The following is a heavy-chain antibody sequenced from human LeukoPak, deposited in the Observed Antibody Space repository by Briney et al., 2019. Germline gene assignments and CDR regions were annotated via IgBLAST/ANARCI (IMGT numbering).Heavy chain of an antibody. Sequence: PGGSLRLSCAASGFTFSNYGMHWVRQAPGKGLEWVALIGYDGSNKYYPDSLKGRFTISRDNSKNPLYLQMNSLRAEDTAVYYCARDRYFDSSYGMDVWGKGTTVTVSS. J-gene: IGHJ6*04. CDR1: GFTFSNYG. CDR2: IGYDGSNK. D-gene: IGHD3-9*01. V-gene: IGHV3-33*01. CDR3: ARDRYFDSSYGMDV.